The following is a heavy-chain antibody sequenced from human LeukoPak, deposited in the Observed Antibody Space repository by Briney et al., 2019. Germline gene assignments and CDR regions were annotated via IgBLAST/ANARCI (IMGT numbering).Heavy chain of an antibody. J-gene: IGHJ6*03. Sequence: GGSLRLSCAASGFTFSSYWMSWVRQAPGKGLEWVANIKQDGSEKYYVDSVKGRFTISGDNAKNSLYLQMNSLRAEDTAVYYCAKDTVKVTTIRRVPHYMDVWGKGTTVTISS. CDR1: GFTFSSYW. CDR3: AKDTVKVTTIRRVPHYMDV. V-gene: IGHV3-7*01. CDR2: IKQDGSEK. D-gene: IGHD5-12*01.